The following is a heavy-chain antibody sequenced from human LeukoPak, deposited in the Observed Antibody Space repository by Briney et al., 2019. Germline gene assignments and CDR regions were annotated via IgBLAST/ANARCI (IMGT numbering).Heavy chain of an antibody. Sequence: SVKVSCKASGVTFSSYAISWVRQAPGQGLEWMGGIITMFGTASYAQKFQGRVTITADESTGTAYMELSSLTSEDTAVYYCARGPYYYYYYMDVWGKGTTVNGSS. CDR2: IITMFGTA. V-gene: IGHV1-69*13. CDR3: ARGPYYYYYYMDV. CDR1: GVTFSSYA. J-gene: IGHJ6*03.